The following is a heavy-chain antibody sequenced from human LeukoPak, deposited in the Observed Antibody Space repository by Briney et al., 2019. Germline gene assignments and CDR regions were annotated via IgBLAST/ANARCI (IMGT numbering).Heavy chain of an antibody. CDR2: ISAYNGNT. J-gene: IGHJ4*02. V-gene: IGHV1-18*01. CDR1: GYTFTSYG. Sequence: ASVKVSCKASGYTFTSYGISWVRQAPGQGLEWMGWISAYNGNTNYAQKLQGRVTMTTDTSTSTAYMELRSLRSDDTAVYYCARDLERYYYDSSGYGDYWGQGTLVTVSS. CDR3: ARDLERYYYDSSGYGDY. D-gene: IGHD3-22*01.